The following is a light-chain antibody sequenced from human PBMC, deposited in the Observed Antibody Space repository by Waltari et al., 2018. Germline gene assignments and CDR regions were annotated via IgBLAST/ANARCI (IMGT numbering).Light chain of an antibody. Sequence: QSVLTQPPSASGTPGQGVTISCSGGASNIGNNVVNWYQEVTGKAPKLRIYRSDRRHAGVPDRFSGSKSGTSASLAISGLQSEDEADYYCAAWDDSLNGRWVFGGGTKVTVL. J-gene: IGLJ3*02. CDR1: ASNIGNNV. CDR3: AAWDDSLNGRWV. V-gene: IGLV1-44*01. CDR2: RSD.